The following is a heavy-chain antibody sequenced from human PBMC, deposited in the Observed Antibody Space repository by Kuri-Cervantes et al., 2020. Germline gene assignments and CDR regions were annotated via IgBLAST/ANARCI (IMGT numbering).Heavy chain of an antibody. CDR2: IYYSGST. Sequence: SETLSLTCTVSGASISSSSYYWGWIRQPPGKGLEWIGSIYYSGSTYYNPSLKSRVTISVDTSKNQFSLKLGSVTAADTAVYYCARASGHMVRGPYYYYYLDVWGKGTTVTVSS. V-gene: IGHV4-39*07. CDR3: ARASGHMVRGPYYYYYLDV. D-gene: IGHD3-10*01. J-gene: IGHJ6*03. CDR1: GASISSSSYY.